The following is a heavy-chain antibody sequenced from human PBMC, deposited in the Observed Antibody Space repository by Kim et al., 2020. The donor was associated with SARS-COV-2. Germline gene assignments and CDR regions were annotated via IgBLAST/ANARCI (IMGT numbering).Heavy chain of an antibody. CDR1: GLSFSDSA. J-gene: IGHJ3*01. V-gene: IGHV3-73*01. D-gene: IGHD1-26*01. Sequence: GGSLRLSCAASGLSFSDSAMHWVRQASGKGLEWVGRIRSKANSYATAYGVSVTGRVSITRDDAKNTAYLQMNSVKTEDTAVYYCARGPPYSDSYCDALDVWGQGTRVTVSS. CDR3: ARGPPYSDSYCDALDV. CDR2: IRSKANSYAT.